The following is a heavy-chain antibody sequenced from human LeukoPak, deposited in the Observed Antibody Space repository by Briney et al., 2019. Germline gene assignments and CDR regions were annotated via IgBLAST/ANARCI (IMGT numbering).Heavy chain of an antibody. CDR3: ARKSAVRSTSEFDF. V-gene: IGHV1-2*02. D-gene: IGHD2-2*01. Sequence: ASLKVSCKASGYTFTGYYINWVRQAPGQGLEWMGWINPNSGGTNYPQKFQGRVTMTSDTSISTAYMELTSQRSDDSAVYYCARKSAVRSTSEFDFWGQGTLVTVSS. J-gene: IGHJ4*02. CDR2: INPNSGGT. CDR1: GYTFTGYY.